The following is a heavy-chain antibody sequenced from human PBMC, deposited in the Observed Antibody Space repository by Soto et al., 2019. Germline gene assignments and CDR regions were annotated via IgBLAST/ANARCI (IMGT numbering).Heavy chain of an antibody. J-gene: IGHJ4*02. D-gene: IGHD3-10*01. CDR3: AREKWFGQTPFDS. CDR1: GFTLNDFG. V-gene: IGHV1-18*01. CDR2: ISGYDGNT. Sequence: QVQLVQSGAEVKKSGASVKVPCKASGFTLNDFGVSWVRQAPGQGLEWMGWISGYDGNTNFAQKYEGRVTMTIDSSTSTAYMELRNLRSDDTAMYYCAREKWFGQTPFDSWGQGTLVTVSS.